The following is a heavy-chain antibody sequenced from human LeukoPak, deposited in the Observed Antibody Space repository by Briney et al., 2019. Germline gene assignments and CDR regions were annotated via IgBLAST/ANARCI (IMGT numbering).Heavy chain of an antibody. CDR1: GFTVNSNH. J-gene: IGHJ4*02. CDR2: IYGGGST. CDR3: ARGRYSGSYYPGED. V-gene: IGHV3-66*01. Sequence: PGGSLRLSRAASGFTVNSNHMTWVRQAPGKGLEWVSVIYGGGSTYYADSVKGRFTISRDTSKNTLYLQMNSLRAEDTAAYYCARGRYSGSYYPGEDWGQGTLVTVSS. D-gene: IGHD5-12*01.